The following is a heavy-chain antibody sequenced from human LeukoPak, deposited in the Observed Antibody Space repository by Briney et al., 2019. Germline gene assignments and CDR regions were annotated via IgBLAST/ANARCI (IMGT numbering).Heavy chain of an antibody. J-gene: IGHJ6*03. CDR3: ARKIPLTGYHNNYYYYMDV. CDR2: IRQDGSEK. Sequence: GGSLRLSCAASGFTFSSYWMSGVRQAPGKGLEWVANIRQDGSEKYYVDSVKGRFTISRNNAKNSLYRQMNSLRAEDTAVYYCARKIPLTGYHNNYYYYMDVWGKGTTVTVSS. D-gene: IGHD3-9*01. V-gene: IGHV3-7*01. CDR1: GFTFSSYW.